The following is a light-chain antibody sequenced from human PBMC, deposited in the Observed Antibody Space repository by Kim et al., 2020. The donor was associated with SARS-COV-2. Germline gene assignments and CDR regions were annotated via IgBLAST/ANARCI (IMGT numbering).Light chain of an antibody. CDR3: QSYNRDNVL. CDR2: EDD. J-gene: IGLJ2*01. V-gene: IGLV6-57*03. Sequence: GKTATISCPRSSGSIDDNYVQWYQQRPGGVPTTVIYEDDQRPSGVSDRFSGSIDNSSNSASLTISGLRTEDEADYYCQSYNRDNVLFGGGTQLTVL. CDR1: SGSIDDNY.